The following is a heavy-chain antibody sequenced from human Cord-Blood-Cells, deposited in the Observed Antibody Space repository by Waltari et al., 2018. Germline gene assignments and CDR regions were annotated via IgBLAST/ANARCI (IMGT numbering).Heavy chain of an antibody. V-gene: IGHV1-2*02. CDR2: TTLYRGST. CDR3: AGSSSIVLVVYAIDY. Sequence: QVQLVQSGAEVQKPGASVKVSCKASGYTSTGYYMHWVRQAPGQGLEWRGVTTLYRGSTSIAQSFRGRVTRTRDIPISTAYRERGRLSSDDTPVYYCAGSSSIVLVVYAIDYWGQGTLFTVSS. CDR1: GYTSTGYY. J-gene: IGHJ4*02. D-gene: IGHD2-8*02.